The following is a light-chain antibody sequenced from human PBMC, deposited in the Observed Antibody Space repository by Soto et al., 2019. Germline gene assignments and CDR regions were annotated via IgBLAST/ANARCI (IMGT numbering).Light chain of an antibody. V-gene: IGLV2-11*01. CDR1: SGDVGSYNY. CDR3: SSYAGSYTWV. Sequence: QSVLTQPRSVSGSPGQSVTLSCTGTSGDVGSYNYVAWYQQHPDKAPKLLIHAVAERPSGVPDRFSGSKSGNTASLTISGLQVEDEADYYCSSYAGSYTWVFGGGTKVTVL. CDR2: AVA. J-gene: IGLJ3*02.